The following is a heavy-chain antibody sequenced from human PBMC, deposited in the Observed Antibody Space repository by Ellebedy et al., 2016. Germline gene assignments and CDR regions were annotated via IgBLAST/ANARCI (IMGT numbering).Heavy chain of an antibody. D-gene: IGHD3-22*01. J-gene: IGHJ6*02. Sequence: GESLKISXAASGFTFSSYGMHWVRQAPGKGLEWVAVISYDGSNKYYADSVKGRFTISRDNSKNTLYLQMNSLRAEDTAVYYCAKAEIDYYYGMDVWGQGTTVTVPS. CDR2: ISYDGSNK. CDR1: GFTFSSYG. V-gene: IGHV3-30*18. CDR3: AKAEIDYYYGMDV.